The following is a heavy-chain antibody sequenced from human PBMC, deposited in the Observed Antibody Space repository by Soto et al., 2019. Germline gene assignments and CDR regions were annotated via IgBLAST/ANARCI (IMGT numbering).Heavy chain of an antibody. Sequence: EVRLLESGGGLVQPGGSLRLSCAGSGFTSSNYSMSWVRQAPGKGLEWVSAISGSGHHTQYRDSVKGRFTISRDNSKNTLYLQMNSLRAEDTAVYYCAGGAMVTPYYYGLDVWGQGTTVTVSS. D-gene: IGHD5-18*01. V-gene: IGHV3-23*01. J-gene: IGHJ6*02. CDR3: AGGAMVTPYYYGLDV. CDR1: GFTSSNYS. CDR2: ISGSGHHT.